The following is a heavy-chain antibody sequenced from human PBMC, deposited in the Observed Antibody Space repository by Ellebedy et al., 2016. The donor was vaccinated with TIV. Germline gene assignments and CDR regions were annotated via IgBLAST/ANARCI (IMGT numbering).Heavy chain of an antibody. V-gene: IGHV3-7*01. Sequence: GGSLRLSCATSGFTFSNYWMTWVRQAPGKGLGWVANIKQDGSEKYYVDSVKGRFSISRDNAKSSLYLQMNSLTDEDTAVYYCARDQWLGRAYYFDSWGQGTLVTVSS. D-gene: IGHD6-19*01. J-gene: IGHJ4*02. CDR2: IKQDGSEK. CDR1: GFTFSNYW. CDR3: ARDQWLGRAYYFDS.